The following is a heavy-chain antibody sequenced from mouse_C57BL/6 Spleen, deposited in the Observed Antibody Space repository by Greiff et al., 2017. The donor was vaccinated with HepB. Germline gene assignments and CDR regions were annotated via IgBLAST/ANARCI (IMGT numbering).Heavy chain of an antibody. J-gene: IGHJ3*01. CDR3: ARRHYDYSFAY. CDR2: ISSGRSTI. D-gene: IGHD2-4*01. Sequence: EVHLVESGGGLVKPGGSLKLSCAASGFTFSDYGMHWVRQAPEKGLEWVAYISSGRSTIYYADTVKGRFTISRDNAKNTLFLQMTSRRSEDTARYYWARRHYDYSFAYWGQGTLVTVSA. CDR1: GFTFSDYG. V-gene: IGHV5-17*01.